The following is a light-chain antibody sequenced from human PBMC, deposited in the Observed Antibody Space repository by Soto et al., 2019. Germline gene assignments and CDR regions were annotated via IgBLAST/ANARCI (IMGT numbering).Light chain of an antibody. V-gene: IGLV2-8*01. Sequence: QSALTQPPSASGSPGQSVTISCTGTSSDVGGYNYVSWYQQHPGKAPKLMIYEVSKRPSGVPDRFSGSKSGNTASLTVSGLQAEDEADYYCSSYAGSNNLLFGGGTQLTV. CDR3: SSYAGSNNLL. J-gene: IGLJ3*02. CDR2: EVS. CDR1: SSDVGGYNY.